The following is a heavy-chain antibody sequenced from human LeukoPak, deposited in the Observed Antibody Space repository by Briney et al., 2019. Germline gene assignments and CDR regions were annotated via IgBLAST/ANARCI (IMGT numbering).Heavy chain of an antibody. CDR1: GFTFSSYD. D-gene: IGHD6-19*01. J-gene: IGHJ4*02. Sequence: GGSLRLSCAASGFTFSSYDMHWVRQAPGKGLEWVAFIRHDGSNKYHADSVKGRFTISRDNSKNTLNPQMNSLRAEDTAVYYCAKDRWGAVASFDNWGQGTLVTVSS. CDR2: IRHDGSNK. V-gene: IGHV3-30*02. CDR3: AKDRWGAVASFDN.